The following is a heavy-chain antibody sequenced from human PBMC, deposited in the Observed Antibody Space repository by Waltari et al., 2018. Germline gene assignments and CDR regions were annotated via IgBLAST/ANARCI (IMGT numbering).Heavy chain of an antibody. CDR2: SIPIFGTA. Sequence: QVQLVQSGAEVKKPGSSVKVSCKASGGTFSSYAISWVRQAPGQGLEWMGGSIPIFGTANYAQKFKGRVTITTDESTSTAYMELSSLRSEDTAVYYCARENIVATRYFDYWGQGTLVTVSS. D-gene: IGHD5-12*01. J-gene: IGHJ4*02. CDR1: GGTFSSYA. CDR3: ARENIVATRYFDY. V-gene: IGHV1-69*05.